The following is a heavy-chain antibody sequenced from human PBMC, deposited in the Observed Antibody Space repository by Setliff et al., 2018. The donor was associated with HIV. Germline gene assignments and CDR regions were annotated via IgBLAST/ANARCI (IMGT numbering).Heavy chain of an antibody. J-gene: IGHJ4*02. CDR1: GGSFSDNY. CDR2: IYHTGST. V-gene: IGHV4-34*01. CDR3: ARSIVPVASGYYYFEY. Sequence: SETLSLTCAVYGGSFSDNYWGWIRQPPGNGLEWIGSIYHTGSTYYKPSLKGRVTISVDTSKNQFSLRLSSVAAGDTAVYYCARSIVPVASGYYYFEYWGQGTLVTVSS. D-gene: IGHD3-3*01.